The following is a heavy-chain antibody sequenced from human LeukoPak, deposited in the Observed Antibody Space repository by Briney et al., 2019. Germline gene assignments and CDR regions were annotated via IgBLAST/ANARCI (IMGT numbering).Heavy chain of an antibody. CDR3: ARDPGIVGATGWYFDL. V-gene: IGHV4-39*07. CDR2: IYHSGST. Sequence: PSETLSLTCTVSGGSISSSSYYWGWIRQPPGKGLEWIGSIYHSGSTYYNPSLKSRVTISVDTSKNQFSLKLSSVTAADTAVYYCARDPGIVGATGWYFDLWGRGTLVTVSS. D-gene: IGHD1-26*01. CDR1: GGSISSSSYY. J-gene: IGHJ2*01.